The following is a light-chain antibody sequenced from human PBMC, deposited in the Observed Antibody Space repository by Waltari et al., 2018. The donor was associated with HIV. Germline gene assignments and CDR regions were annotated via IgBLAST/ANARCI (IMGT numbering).Light chain of an antibody. CDR3: AAWDDSLSGLV. CDR2: RNN. Sequence: QSVLTQPPSASGTPGQRVTISCSGSSSNIGSNYVYWYQQPPGTAPKLLIDRNNRRPSGVPDRFSGSKSGISASLAISGLRSEDETNYYCAAWDDSLSGLVFGGGTKLTVL. CDR1: SSNIGSNY. J-gene: IGLJ3*02. V-gene: IGLV1-47*01.